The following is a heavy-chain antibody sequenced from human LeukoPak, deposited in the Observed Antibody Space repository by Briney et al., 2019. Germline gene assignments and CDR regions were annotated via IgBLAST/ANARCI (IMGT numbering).Heavy chain of an antibody. CDR2: INPHSGDT. V-gene: IGHV1-2*06. CDR3: ARSEDSGYSSSYYWFDP. CDR1: GYIFVGYY. Sequence: ASVKVSCKASGYIFVGYYLHWVRQAPGQGLEWMGRINPHSGDTNFAQKFQGRVTMTRDTSISTAYMELSRLRSDDTAVYYCARSEDSGYSSSYYWFDPWGQGTLVTVSS. D-gene: IGHD6-13*01. J-gene: IGHJ5*02.